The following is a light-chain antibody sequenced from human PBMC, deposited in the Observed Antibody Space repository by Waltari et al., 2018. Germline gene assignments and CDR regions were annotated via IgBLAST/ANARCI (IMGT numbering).Light chain of an antibody. Sequence: SYELTQPPSVSVAPGKTAKISCGGHDMRDKTVHWYQQKPGQAPVLVIYDDTVRPSGIPKRISGSDTATLTIARVEAGDEAVYYCQVWDGDADHPVFGGGTKLTVL. J-gene: IGLJ2*01. V-gene: IGLV3-21*03. CDR3: QVWDGDADHPV. CDR2: DDT. CDR1: DMRDKT.